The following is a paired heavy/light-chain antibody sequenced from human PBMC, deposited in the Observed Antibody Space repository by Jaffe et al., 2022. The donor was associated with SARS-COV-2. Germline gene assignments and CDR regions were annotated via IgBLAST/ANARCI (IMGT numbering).Light chain of an antibody. CDR1: QSVSSSH. CDR2: GAS. Sequence: EIVLTQSPGTLSLSPGERATLSCRASQSVSSSHLAWYQQKPGQAPRLLIYGASSRATGIPDRFSGSGSGTDFTLTISRLEPEDFAVYYCQQYGSSPFTFGPGTKVDIK. V-gene: IGKV3-20*01. J-gene: IGKJ3*01. CDR3: QQYGSSPFT.
Heavy chain of an antibody. CDR3: ARDKDNGPYGMDV. Sequence: QVQLVESGGGVVQPGGSLRLSCAASGFTFSWYAMHWVRQAPGKGLDWVAVISYDGRNKYYADSVKGRFTISRDNSKNTVYLQMNSLRAEDTAVYYCARDKDNGPYGMDVWGQGTTVTVSS. J-gene: IGHJ6*02. D-gene: IGHD2-8*01. V-gene: IGHV3-30*04. CDR2: ISYDGRNK. CDR1: GFTFSWYA.